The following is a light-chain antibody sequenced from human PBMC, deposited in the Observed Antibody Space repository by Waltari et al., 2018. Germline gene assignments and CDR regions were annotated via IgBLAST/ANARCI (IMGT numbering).Light chain of an antibody. J-gene: IGKJ1*01. CDR1: QSVSRA. V-gene: IGKV3-20*01. CDR3: QHYLRLPVT. Sequence: EIVLTQSPGTLSLSLGERATLSCRASQSVSRALAWYQQKPGQAPRLLIYGASTSATGIPDRFSGSGSGTDFSLTISRLEPDDFAVYYCQHYLRLPVTFGQGTTVEI. CDR2: GAS.